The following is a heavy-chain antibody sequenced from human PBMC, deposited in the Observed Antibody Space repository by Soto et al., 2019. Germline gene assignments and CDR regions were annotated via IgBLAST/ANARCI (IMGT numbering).Heavy chain of an antibody. J-gene: IGHJ3*02. CDR2: ISAYTDTP. V-gene: IGHV1-18*01. CDR3: ARETFGGGAFDI. D-gene: IGHD3-16*01. CDR1: GYTFTNFG. Sequence: ASVKVSCKASGYTFTNFGVTWVRRAPGQGLEWMGWISAYTDTPNYAQKFQGRVTMTIDKSTSTAYMELSSLRSEDTAVYYCARETFGGGAFDIWGQGTMVTVSS.